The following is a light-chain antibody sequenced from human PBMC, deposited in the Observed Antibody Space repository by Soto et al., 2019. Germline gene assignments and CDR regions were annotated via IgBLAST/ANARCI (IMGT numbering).Light chain of an antibody. J-gene: IGKJ5*01. CDR2: DAS. CDR1: QSVSIY. V-gene: IGKV3-11*01. Sequence: EIVLTQSPATLSLSPGERATLSCRASQSVSIYLAWYQQKPGQAPRLLIYDASNRATGIPARFSGSGSGTDVTLTISSLEPEDFAVYYGQQRTNWPITFGQGTRLEIK. CDR3: QQRTNWPIT.